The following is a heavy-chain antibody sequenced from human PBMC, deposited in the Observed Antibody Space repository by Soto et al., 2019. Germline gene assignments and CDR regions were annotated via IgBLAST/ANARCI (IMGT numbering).Heavy chain of an antibody. J-gene: IGHJ4*02. D-gene: IGHD2-15*01. Sequence: CAASGFTFSSYSMNWVRQAPGKGLEWVSSISNSSSDIYYVDSVKGRFTISRDNAKNSLYLQMNSLRPEDTAVYYCARGWWPRNWGQGTLVTVSS. CDR2: ISNSSSDI. V-gene: IGHV3-21*04. CDR1: GFTFSSYS. CDR3: ARGWWPRN.